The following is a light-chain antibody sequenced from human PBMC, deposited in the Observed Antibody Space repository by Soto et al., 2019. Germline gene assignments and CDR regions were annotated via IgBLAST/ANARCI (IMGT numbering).Light chain of an antibody. CDR3: GADHGSGSNFVV. CDR1: SGYSNYK. CDR2: VGTGGIVG. J-gene: IGLJ2*01. Sequence: QSVLTQPPSASASLGASVTLTCTLSSGYSNYKVDWYQQRPGKGPRFVMRVGTGGIVGSKGDGIPDRFSVLGSGLNRYLTIKNIQEGDESDYHCGADHGSGSNFVVFGGGSQLTVL. V-gene: IGLV9-49*01.